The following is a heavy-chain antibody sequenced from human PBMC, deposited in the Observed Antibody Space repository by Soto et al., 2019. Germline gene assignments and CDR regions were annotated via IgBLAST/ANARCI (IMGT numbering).Heavy chain of an antibody. D-gene: IGHD2-2*01. CDR1: GYSFTSYW. J-gene: IGHJ5*02. CDR2: IDPSDSYT. CDR3: ARHERDGDIVVVPAAIDWFDP. V-gene: IGHV5-10-1*01. Sequence: GESLKIACKGSGYSFTSYWISWVRQMPGKGLEWMGRIDPSDSYTNYSPSFQGHVTISADKSISTAYLRWSSLKASDTAMYYCARHERDGDIVVVPAAIDWFDPWGQGTLVNVSS.